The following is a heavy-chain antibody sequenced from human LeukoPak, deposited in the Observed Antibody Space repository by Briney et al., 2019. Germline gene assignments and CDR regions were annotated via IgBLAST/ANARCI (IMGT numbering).Heavy chain of an antibody. V-gene: IGHV3-23*01. CDR3: AKDWSSRFGESNWFDP. J-gene: IGHJ5*02. CDR1: GFTFSSYA. CDR2: ISGSGGST. Sequence: PGASLRLSCAASGFTFSSYAMSWVRQAPGKGLEWVSAISGSGGSTYYADSVKGRFTISRDNSKNTLYLQMNSLGAEDTAVYYCAKDWSSRFGESNWFDPWGQGTLVTVSS. D-gene: IGHD3-10*01.